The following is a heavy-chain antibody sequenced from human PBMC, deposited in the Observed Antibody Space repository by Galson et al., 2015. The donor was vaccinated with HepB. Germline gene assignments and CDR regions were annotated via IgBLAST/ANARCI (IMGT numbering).Heavy chain of an antibody. V-gene: IGHV3-23*01. D-gene: IGHD2-15*01. CDR2: IYPDGHIT. CDR1: GLTFTNYA. Sequence: SLRLSCAASGLTFTNYAMSWVRQAPGKGLEWVSGIYPDGHITYYAESVKGRFTISRDDSKNTVYLQMNSVRVEDTAVYFCAKDFCRADNCDPFDYWGQGTLVTVSS. CDR3: AKDFCRADNCDPFDY. J-gene: IGHJ4*02.